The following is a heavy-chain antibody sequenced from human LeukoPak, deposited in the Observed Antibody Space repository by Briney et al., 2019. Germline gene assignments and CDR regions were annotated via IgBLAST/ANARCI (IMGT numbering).Heavy chain of an antibody. CDR2: INHSGST. CDR3: EVLPWRQHVGGRYYYMDV. V-gene: IGHV4-34*01. Sequence: SETLSLTCAVYGGSFSGYYWSWIRQPPGKGLEWIGEINHSGSTNYNPSLKSRVTISVDTTKNQLSLKLSSLTAAEKSAYYYEVLPWRQHVGGRYYYMDVWGKGTTVTVSS. D-gene: IGHD4-23*01. J-gene: IGHJ6*03. CDR1: GGSFSGYY.